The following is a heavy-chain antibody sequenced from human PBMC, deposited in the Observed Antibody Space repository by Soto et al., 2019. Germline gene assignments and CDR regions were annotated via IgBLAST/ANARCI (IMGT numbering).Heavy chain of an antibody. Sequence: GGSLRLSCAASGFTFSSYGMHWVRQAPGKGLEWVAVISYDGSNKYYADSVKGRFTISRDNSKNTLYLQMNSLRAEDTAVYYCATLEGGYSYGSPCPFDYWGQVTLVTVSS. CDR2: ISYDGSNK. CDR1: GFTFSSYG. J-gene: IGHJ4*02. D-gene: IGHD5-18*01. CDR3: ATLEGGYSYGSPCPFDY. V-gene: IGHV3-30*03.